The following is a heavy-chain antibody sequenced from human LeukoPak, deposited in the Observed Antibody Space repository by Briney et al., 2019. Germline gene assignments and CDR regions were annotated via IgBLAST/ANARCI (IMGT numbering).Heavy chain of an antibody. V-gene: IGHV4-39*07. CDR2: IYYSGST. CDR1: GGSISSSSYY. D-gene: IGHD3-10*01. Sequence: SETLSLTCTVSGGSISSSSYYWGWIRQPPGKGLEWIGSIYYSGSTYYNPSLKSRVTISVDKSKNQFSLKLSSVTAADTAVYYCARDLSVRGVRYYFGYWGQGTLVTVSS. CDR3: ARDLSVRGVRYYFGY. J-gene: IGHJ4*02.